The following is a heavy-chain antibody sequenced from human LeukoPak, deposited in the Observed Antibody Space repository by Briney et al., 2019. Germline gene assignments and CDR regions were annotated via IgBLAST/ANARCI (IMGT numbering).Heavy chain of an antibody. CDR1: GFSLSTSGVG. J-gene: IGHJ5*02. CDR3: ARSGYIRGVWENWFDP. V-gene: IGHV2-5*02. D-gene: IGHD5-12*01. Sequence: SGPTLVNPTQTLTLTCTFSGFSLSTSGVGVGWIRQPPGKALEWLALIYWDDDKRYIASLKSRLTITKDTSKNQVVLTMTNMDPVDTATYYCARSGYIRGVWENWFDPWGRGTLVTVSS. CDR2: IYWDDDK.